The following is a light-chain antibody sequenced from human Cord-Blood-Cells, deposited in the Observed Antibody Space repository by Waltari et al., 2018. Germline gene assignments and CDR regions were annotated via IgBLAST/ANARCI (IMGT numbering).Light chain of an antibody. CDR1: QSISSY. Sequence: DIQMTQSPSSLSASVGDRVTITCRASQSISSYLNLYQQKPGKAPKLLIYAASSLQSGVPSRFSGRGSGTDFTLNISSLQPEDFGTYYCQQSYSTPYTFGQGTKVEIK. V-gene: IGKV1-39*01. CDR3: QQSYSTPYT. CDR2: AAS. J-gene: IGKJ2*01.